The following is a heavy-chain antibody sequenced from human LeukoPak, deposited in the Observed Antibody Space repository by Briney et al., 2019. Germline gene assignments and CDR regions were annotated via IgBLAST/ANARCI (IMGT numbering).Heavy chain of an antibody. V-gene: IGHV4-59*01. CDR2: IYYTGAT. CDR3: ARAGYSYGTGYYFDY. Sequence: SETLSLTCTVSGGSISSYYWSWIRLPPGKGLEWIGYIYYTGATYYNPSLKSRVTISLDTSKNQLSLKLSSVTAADAAVYYCARAGYSYGTGYYFDYWGQGALVTVSS. J-gene: IGHJ4*02. D-gene: IGHD5-18*01. CDR1: GGSISSYY.